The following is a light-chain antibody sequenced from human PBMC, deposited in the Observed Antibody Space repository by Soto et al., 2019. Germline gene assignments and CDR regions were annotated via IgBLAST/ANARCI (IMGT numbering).Light chain of an antibody. V-gene: IGLV2-8*01. J-gene: IGLJ1*01. CDR2: EVS. Sequence: QSVLPQPPSASGSPGQSVTISCTGTSSDVGGYNYVSWYQQHPGKAPKLMIYEVSKRPSGVPDRFSGSKSGNTASLTVSGLQAEDEPVYSCSSFAGTIPYVFEPGTKVP. CDR1: SSDVGGYNY. CDR3: SSFAGTIPYV.